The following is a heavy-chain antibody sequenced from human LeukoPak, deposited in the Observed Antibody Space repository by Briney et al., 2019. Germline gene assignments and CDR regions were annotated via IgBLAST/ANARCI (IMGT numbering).Heavy chain of an antibody. CDR3: ARDAYPSHYDFWSGYTYGMDV. Sequence: RPGGSLRLSCAASGFTFSSYAMHWVRQAPGKGLEWVAVISYDGSNKYYADSVKGRFTISRDNSKNTLYLQMNSLRAEDTAVYYCARDAYPSHYDFWSGYTYGMDVWGQGTTVTVSS. V-gene: IGHV3-30-3*01. D-gene: IGHD3-3*01. CDR2: ISYDGSNK. J-gene: IGHJ6*02. CDR1: GFTFSSYA.